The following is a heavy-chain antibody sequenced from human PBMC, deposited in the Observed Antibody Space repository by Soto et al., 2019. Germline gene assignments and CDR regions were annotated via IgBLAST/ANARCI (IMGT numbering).Heavy chain of an antibody. Sequence: EVQLVESGGSVVRPGGSLRLSCAVFGCPFDDYGMSWVRQAPGKGLEWVSGINRDGGSTGYADSVKGRFTISRDNAKNSLYLQMNSLRAEDTALYYCARAPGFYGDFFDYWGQGSLVTVSS. CDR1: GCPFDDYG. CDR3: ARAPGFYGDFFDY. CDR2: INRDGGST. J-gene: IGHJ4*02. V-gene: IGHV3-20*04. D-gene: IGHD4-17*01.